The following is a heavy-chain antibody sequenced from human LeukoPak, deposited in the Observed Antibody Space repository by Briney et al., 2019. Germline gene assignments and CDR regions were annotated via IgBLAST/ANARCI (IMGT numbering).Heavy chain of an antibody. CDR3: ASGDTAMVTDY. J-gene: IGHJ4*02. Sequence: GGPLRLSCAASGLTFRGYAMHWFPQAPGKGLEWVAVISYDGSNKYYADSVKGRFTISRDNSKNTLYLQMNSLRAEDTAVYYCASGDTAMVTDYWGQGTLVTVSS. V-gene: IGHV3-30*04. D-gene: IGHD5-18*01. CDR1: GLTFRGYA. CDR2: ISYDGSNK.